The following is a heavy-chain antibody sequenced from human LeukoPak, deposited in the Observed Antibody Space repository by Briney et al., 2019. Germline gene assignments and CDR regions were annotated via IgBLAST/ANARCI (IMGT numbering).Heavy chain of an antibody. CDR1: GGSISSYY. D-gene: IGHD6-19*01. J-gene: IGHJ4*02. CDR2: IYYSGST. Sequence: SETLSLACTVSGGSISSYYWSWIRQPPGKGLEWIGYIYYSGSTNYNPSLKSRVTISVDTSKNQFSLKLSSVTAADTAVYYCARVPAVAGLAPPDYWGQGTLVTVSS. CDR3: ARVPAVAGLAPPDY. V-gene: IGHV4-59*01.